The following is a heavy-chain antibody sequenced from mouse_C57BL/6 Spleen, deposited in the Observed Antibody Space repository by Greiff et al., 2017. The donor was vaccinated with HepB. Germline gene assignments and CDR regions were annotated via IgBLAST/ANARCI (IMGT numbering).Heavy chain of an antibody. CDR2: IWSDGST. Sequence: VKLQESGPGLVAPSQSLSITCTVSGFSLTSYGVHWVRQPPGKGLEWLVVIWSDGSTTYNSALKSRLSISKDNSKSQVFLKRNSLQTDDTAMYYWARHNYYGSSGYFDYWGQGTTLTVSS. CDR1: GFSLTSYG. CDR3: ARHNYYGSSGYFDY. J-gene: IGHJ2*01. D-gene: IGHD1-1*01. V-gene: IGHV2-6-1*01.